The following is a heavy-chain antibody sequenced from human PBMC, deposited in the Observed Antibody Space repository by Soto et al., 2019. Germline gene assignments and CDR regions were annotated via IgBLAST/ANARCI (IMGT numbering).Heavy chain of an antibody. J-gene: IGHJ4*02. D-gene: IGHD3-22*01. CDR2: IYYSGST. CDR3: ARGPYGCGYDSSGYYLDY. CDR1: GGSISSYY. V-gene: IGHV4-59*01. Sequence: SETLSLTCTVSGGSISSYYWSWIRQPPGKGLEWIGYIYYSGSTNYNPSLESRVTISVDTSKNQFSLKLSSVTAADTAVYYCARGPYGCGYDSSGYYLDYWGQGTLVTVSS.